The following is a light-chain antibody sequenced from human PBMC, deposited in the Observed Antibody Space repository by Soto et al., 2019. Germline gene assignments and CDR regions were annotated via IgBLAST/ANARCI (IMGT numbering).Light chain of an antibody. J-gene: IGKJ2*01. V-gene: IGKV1-39*02. CDR1: QSISSY. CDR2: KAS. CDR3: QEYTDRSST. Sequence: DIQMTQSPSSLSASVVDRVTITFLASQSISSYLNWYQQKPGKAPKLLIYKASTLKIGVPTRFSGSGSGTDFTLSISSLQSEDFAVYYCQEYTDRSSTFGQGTKV.